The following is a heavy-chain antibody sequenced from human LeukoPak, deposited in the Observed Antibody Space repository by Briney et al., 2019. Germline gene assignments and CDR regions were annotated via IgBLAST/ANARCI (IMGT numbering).Heavy chain of an antibody. CDR2: ISYDGSNK. CDR3: ARDGRATGYSSSWYLD. J-gene: IGHJ4*02. CDR1: GFTFSSYA. D-gene: IGHD6-13*01. V-gene: IGHV3-30-3*01. Sequence: TGGSLRLSCAASGFTFSSYAMHWVRQAPGKGLEWVAVISYDGSNKYYADSVKGRFTISRDNSKNTLYLQMNSLRAEDTAVYYCARDGRATGYSSSWYLDWGQGTLVTVSS.